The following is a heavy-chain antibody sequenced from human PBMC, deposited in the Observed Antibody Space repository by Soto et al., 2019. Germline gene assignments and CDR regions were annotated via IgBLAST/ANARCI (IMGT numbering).Heavy chain of an antibody. J-gene: IGHJ6*02. CDR1: GGTFSSYA. V-gene: IGHV1-69*01. CDR2: IIPIFGTA. CDR3: GGDSHVDQPRRYYYGMDV. Sequence: QVQLVQSGAEVKKPGSSVKVSCKASGGTFSSYAISWVRQAPGQGLEWMGGIIPIFGTANYAQKFQGRVRITAEEPTNPAHRERNSQRFEDRAVYYGGGDSHVDQPRRYYYGMDVWGQGTTVTVSS. D-gene: IGHD2-2*01.